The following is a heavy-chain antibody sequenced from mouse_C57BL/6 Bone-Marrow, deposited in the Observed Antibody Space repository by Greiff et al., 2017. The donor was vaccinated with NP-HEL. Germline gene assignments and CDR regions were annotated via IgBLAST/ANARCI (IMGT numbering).Heavy chain of an antibody. CDR3: ARSRAMITPYWYFDV. CDR1: GYTFTSYW. Sequence: QVQLKQPGAELVKPGASVKMSCKASGYTFTSYWITWVKQRPGQGLEWIGDIYPGSGSTNYNEKFKSKATLTVDTSSSTAYMQLSSLTSEDSAVYYCARSRAMITPYWYFDVWGTGTTVTVSS. J-gene: IGHJ1*03. V-gene: IGHV1-55*01. D-gene: IGHD2-4*01. CDR2: IYPGSGST.